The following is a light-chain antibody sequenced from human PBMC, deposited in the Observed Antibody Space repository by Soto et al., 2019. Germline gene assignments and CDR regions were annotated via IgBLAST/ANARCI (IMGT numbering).Light chain of an antibody. V-gene: IGKV1-13*02. Sequence: AIQLTQSPSSLSASVGDRVTITCRASQGIGSALAWYQQRPGEAPRFLIYDASTLGSGVPLRFSGSGYGTKSTLTISTLQLEDFAPYYCQQSNSYPLTFGGGTKVEIK. CDR2: DAS. J-gene: IGKJ4*01. CDR1: QGIGSA. CDR3: QQSNSYPLT.